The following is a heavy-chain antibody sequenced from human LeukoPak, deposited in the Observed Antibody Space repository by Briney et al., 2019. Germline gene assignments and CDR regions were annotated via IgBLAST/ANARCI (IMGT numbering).Heavy chain of an antibody. CDR1: GYTFTSNA. J-gene: IGHJ4*02. CDR2: INTNTGNP. Sequence: ASVKVSCKASGYTFTSNAMNWVRQAPGQGLEWMGWINTNTGNPTYAQGFTGRFVFSLDTSVSTAYLQISSLKAEDTAVYYCARGGGDFWSGYYTSPHFSDYWGQGTLVTVSS. D-gene: IGHD3-3*01. V-gene: IGHV7-4-1*02. CDR3: ARGGGDFWSGYYTSPHFSDY.